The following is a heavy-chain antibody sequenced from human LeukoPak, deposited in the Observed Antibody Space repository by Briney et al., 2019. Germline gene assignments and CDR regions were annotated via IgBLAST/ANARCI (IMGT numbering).Heavy chain of an antibody. CDR2: INDAGTTK. CDR3: ARDLSGSYSFDY. V-gene: IGHV3-64*01. CDR1: GFTLSSYA. J-gene: IGHJ4*02. Sequence: GGSLRLSCVVSGFTLSSYAMHWVRQAPGKGLEYVSGINDAGTTKHYANSVKGRFTISRDISNNTLYLQMGSLRAEDMAVYYCARDLSGSYSFDYWGQGTLVTVSS. D-gene: IGHD1-26*01.